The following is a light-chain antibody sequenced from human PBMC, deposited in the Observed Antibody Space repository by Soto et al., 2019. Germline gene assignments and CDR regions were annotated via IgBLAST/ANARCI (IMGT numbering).Light chain of an antibody. V-gene: IGKV3-11*01. CDR3: QQRSNWPPYT. Sequence: EIVLTQSPATLSLSPGERATLSCRASQSVSSYLAWYQQKPGQAPRLLIYDASNRATGIPARFSGSWPGTDFTLTISSLEPEDFAVYYCQQRSNWPPYTFGQGTKLEIK. CDR1: QSVSSY. J-gene: IGKJ2*01. CDR2: DAS.